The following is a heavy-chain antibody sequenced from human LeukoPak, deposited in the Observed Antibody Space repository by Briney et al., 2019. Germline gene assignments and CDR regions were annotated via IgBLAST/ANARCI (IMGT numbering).Heavy chain of an antibody. CDR2: IYTSGST. J-gene: IGHJ6*03. CDR3: ARERHYGSGSYYNDYYYYYYYMDV. D-gene: IGHD3-10*01. Sequence: PSETLSLTCSVSGGSINNYYWNWIRQPAGKGLEWIGRIYTSGSTNYNPSLKSRVTMSVDTSKNQCSLKLTSVTAADTAVYYCARERHYGSGSYYNDYYYYYYYMDVWGKGTTVTISS. CDR1: GGSINNYY. V-gene: IGHV4-4*07.